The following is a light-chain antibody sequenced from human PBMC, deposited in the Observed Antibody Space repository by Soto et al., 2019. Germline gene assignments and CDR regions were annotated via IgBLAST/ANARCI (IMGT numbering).Light chain of an antibody. Sequence: QSVLTQPASVSGSPGQSITISCTGTSNDVGSYDFVSWCQQQPGKAPKLLIYEVSNRPSGVSHRFSGSKSDNTASLTISGLQSEDEADYYCSSSTTFTTLVFGTGTKVTVL. CDR2: EVS. V-gene: IGLV2-14*01. J-gene: IGLJ1*01. CDR3: SSSTTFTTLV. CDR1: SNDVGSYDF.